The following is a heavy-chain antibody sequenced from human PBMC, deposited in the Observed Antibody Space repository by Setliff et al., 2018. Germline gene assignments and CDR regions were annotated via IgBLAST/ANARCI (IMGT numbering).Heavy chain of an antibody. CDR1: GASITTYY. CDR3: ARDPLAASGTIYYGLDV. D-gene: IGHD6-13*01. J-gene: IGHJ6*02. V-gene: IGHV4-59*01. CDR2: IDNRGTT. Sequence: PSETLSLTCSVSGASITTYYWHWIRQPPGKGLEWIGFIDNRGTTNYNPALKSRVTVSTDASKNHFALXXXPXTAADTAVYYCARDPLAASGTIYYGLDVWGQGTTVTVSS.